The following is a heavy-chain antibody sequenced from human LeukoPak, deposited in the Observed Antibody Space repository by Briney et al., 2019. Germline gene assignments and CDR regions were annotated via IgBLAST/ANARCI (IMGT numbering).Heavy chain of an antibody. CDR1: GGSFSGYY. Sequence: SEALSLTCAVYGGSFSGYYWSWIRQPPGKGLEWIGEINHSGSTNYNPSLKSRVTISVDTSKNQFSLKLSSVTAAGTAVYYCARVVGVRGVIITEHYFDYWGQGTLVTVSS. J-gene: IGHJ4*02. D-gene: IGHD3-10*01. CDR2: INHSGST. V-gene: IGHV4-34*01. CDR3: ARVVGVRGVIITEHYFDY.